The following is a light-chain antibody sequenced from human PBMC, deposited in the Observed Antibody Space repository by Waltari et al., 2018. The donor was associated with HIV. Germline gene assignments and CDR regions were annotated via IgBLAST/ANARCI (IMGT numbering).Light chain of an antibody. J-gene: IGKJ4*01. CDR1: QSINTN. V-gene: IGKV1-39*01. CDR2: AAS. Sequence: DLQLTQSPSSLSAFVGDRVTITCRASQSINTNLNWYQHIPGKAPKLLIYAASTLQSGVPSKFNGGGSGTDFTLTINSLQPEDSATYYCQQTYSIPRTFGRGTRVEI. CDR3: QQTYSIPRT.